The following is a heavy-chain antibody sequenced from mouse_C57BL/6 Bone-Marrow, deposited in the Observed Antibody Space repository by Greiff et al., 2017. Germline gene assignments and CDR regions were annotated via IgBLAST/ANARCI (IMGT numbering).Heavy chain of an antibody. V-gene: IGHV1-63*01. Sequence: VQLQQSGAELVRPGTSVKMSCKASGYTFTNYWIGWAKQRPGHGLEWIGDSYPGGGYTNYNEKFKGKATLTADKSSSTAYMQFSSLTSEDSAIYYCARSAGWLLSYFDYWGQGTTLTVSS. CDR3: ARSAGWLLSYFDY. CDR1: GYTFTNYW. J-gene: IGHJ2*01. D-gene: IGHD2-3*01. CDR2: SYPGGGYT.